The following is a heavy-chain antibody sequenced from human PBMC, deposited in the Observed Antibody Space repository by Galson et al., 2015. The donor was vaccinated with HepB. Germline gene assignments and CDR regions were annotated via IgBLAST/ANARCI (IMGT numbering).Heavy chain of an antibody. J-gene: IGHJ4*02. CDR2: ISYDGSNT. CDR1: GFTFSSYA. CDR3: ARDPLRITAPGTYWLY. V-gene: IGHV3-30*04. D-gene: IGHD6-13*01. Sequence: SLRLSCAASGFTFSSYAMHWVRQAPGKGLEWVAVISYDGSNTDYADSVKGRFTISRDNSKNTLYVQMNSLRAEDTAVYYCARDPLRITAPGTYWLYWGQGSLVIVSS.